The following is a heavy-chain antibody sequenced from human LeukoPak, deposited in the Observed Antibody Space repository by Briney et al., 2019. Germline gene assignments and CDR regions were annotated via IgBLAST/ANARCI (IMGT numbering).Heavy chain of an antibody. CDR2: VRYVGGNT. CDR3: AKDLYGSGSYQIRLFDY. Sequence: PVGSLRLSCAASGFTFSSCGMHWVRQAPGKGLEWVAFVRYVGGNTFYAESVKGRFTISRDNSKNTLYLQMNSLRAEDAAVYYCAKDLYGSGSYQIRLFDYWGQGTLVSVSS. D-gene: IGHD3-10*01. J-gene: IGHJ4*02. CDR1: GFTFSSCG. V-gene: IGHV3-30*02.